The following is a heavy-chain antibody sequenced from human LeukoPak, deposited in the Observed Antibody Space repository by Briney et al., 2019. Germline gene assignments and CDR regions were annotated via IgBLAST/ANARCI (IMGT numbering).Heavy chain of an antibody. V-gene: IGHV3-48*03. CDR1: GGSIDSYY. CDR2: IDVTGKKI. Sequence: LSLTCTVSGGSIDSYYWSWVRQAPGKGPEWIAYIDVTGKKIRYADSVKGRFTISRDNANSSVYLQMSSLRVDDTAVYYCARENYVRGYDYWGQGTLVTVSS. CDR3: ARENYVRGYDY. D-gene: IGHD3-16*01. J-gene: IGHJ4*02.